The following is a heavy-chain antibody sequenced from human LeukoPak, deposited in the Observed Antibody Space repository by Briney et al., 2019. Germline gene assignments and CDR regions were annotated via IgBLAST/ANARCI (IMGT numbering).Heavy chain of an antibody. CDR1: GFTFSSYG. J-gene: IGHJ4*02. CDR2: ISYDGSNK. D-gene: IGHD2-2*01. Sequence: GGSLRLSCAASGFTFSSYGMHWVRQAPGKGLEWVAVISYDGSNKYYADSVKGRFTISRDNSKNTLYLQMNSLRAEDMAVYYCAKGYQLPREMDYWGQGTLVTVSS. CDR3: AKGYQLPREMDY. V-gene: IGHV3-30*18.